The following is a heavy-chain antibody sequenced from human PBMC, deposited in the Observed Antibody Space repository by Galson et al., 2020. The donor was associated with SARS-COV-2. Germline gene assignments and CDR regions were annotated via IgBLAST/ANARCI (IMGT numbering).Heavy chain of an antibody. Sequence: GESLKISCEASGFIFSDYYMSWIRQVPGKGLEWVSYISGYSDNIYYVDSVRGRFTISRDNAKNSLYLQMNSLRAEDTAIYYCARGTGGVDYWGQGTLVTVSS. J-gene: IGHJ4*02. D-gene: IGHD7-27*01. CDR1: GFIFSDYY. V-gene: IGHV3-11*01. CDR3: ARGTGGVDY. CDR2: ISGYSDNI.